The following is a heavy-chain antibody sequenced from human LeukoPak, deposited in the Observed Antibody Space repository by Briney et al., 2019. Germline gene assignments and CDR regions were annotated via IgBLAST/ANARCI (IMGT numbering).Heavy chain of an antibody. Sequence: PSETLSLTCTVSGGSISSYYWSWIRQPPGKGLEWIGYIYYSGSTNYNPSLKSRVTISVDTPKNQFSLKLSSVTAADTAVYYCARSSGGWFDPWGQGTLVTVSS. V-gene: IGHV4-59*01. CDR1: GGSISSYY. CDR2: IYYSGST. J-gene: IGHJ5*02. D-gene: IGHD2-15*01. CDR3: ARSSGGWFDP.